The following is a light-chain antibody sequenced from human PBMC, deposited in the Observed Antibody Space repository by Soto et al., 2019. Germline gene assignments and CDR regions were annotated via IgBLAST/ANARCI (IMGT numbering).Light chain of an antibody. CDR2: GAS. V-gene: IGKV3-20*01. CDR1: QSVDSMY. CDR3: QRHAYSPIT. Sequence: EIVLTHSPVTLSLSPGCRATLSFRCSQSVDSMYLAWYQQKPGHAPRLVIYGASSRATGIPDRFSGSGSGTDFTLTISRLEPEDFAVYYCQRHAYSPITFGQGTRLEI. J-gene: IGKJ5*01.